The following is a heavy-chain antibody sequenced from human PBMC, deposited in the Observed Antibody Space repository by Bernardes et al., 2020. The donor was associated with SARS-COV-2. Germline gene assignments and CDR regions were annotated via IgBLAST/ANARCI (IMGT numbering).Heavy chain of an antibody. CDR3: AKLDHCGGYCTPNFES. CDR2: ISSTAGSI. J-gene: IGHJ4*02. D-gene: IGHD2-21*01. V-gene: IGHV3-23*01. Sequence: GGSVRLSCIASGFTFSSNTMSWVRQAPGKGLEWVSSISSTAGSIYYADPVKGRFTISRDNSKDTLYLHMSSLRAEDTALYYCAKLDHCGGYCTPNFESWGQGTLVTVSS. CDR1: GFTFSSNT.